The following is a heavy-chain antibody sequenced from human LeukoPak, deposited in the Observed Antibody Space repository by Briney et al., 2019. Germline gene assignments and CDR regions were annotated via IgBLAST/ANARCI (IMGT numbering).Heavy chain of an antibody. CDR3: ARALPEGYFDY. CDR1: GFTLSSYT. D-gene: IGHD1-14*01. V-gene: IGHV3-48*01. Sequence: GGSLRLSCAASGFTLSSYTMNWVRQAPGKGLEWVSYITSSSSTIYYADSVKGRFTISRDNAKNSLYLQMNSLRAEDTAVYYCARALPEGYFDYWGQGTLVTVSS. J-gene: IGHJ4*02. CDR2: ITSSSSTI.